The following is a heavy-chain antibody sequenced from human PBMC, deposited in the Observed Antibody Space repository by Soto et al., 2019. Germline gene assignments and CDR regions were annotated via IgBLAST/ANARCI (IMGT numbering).Heavy chain of an antibody. CDR2: FDPEDGET. V-gene: IGHV1-24*01. J-gene: IGHJ4*02. CDR1: GYTLTELS. Sequence: GASVKVSCKVSGYTLTELSMHWVRQAPGKGIEWMGGFDPEDGETIYAQKFQGRVTMTEDTSTDTAYMELSSLRSEDTAVYYCATAVEPRDWTAGYYFDYWGQGTLVTVSS. D-gene: IGHD1-1*01. CDR3: ATAVEPRDWTAGYYFDY.